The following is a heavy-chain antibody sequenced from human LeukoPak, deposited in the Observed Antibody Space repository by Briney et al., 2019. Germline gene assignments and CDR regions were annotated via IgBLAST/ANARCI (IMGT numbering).Heavy chain of an antibody. CDR2: ISSSGSTI. CDR1: GFTFSSYE. Sequence: GGSLRLSCAASGFTFSSYEMNWVRQAPGKGLEWVSYISSSGSTIYYADSVKGRFTISRDNAKNSLYLQMDSRRAEDTAVYYCARGPSSPLTHWGQGTLVTVSS. D-gene: IGHD6-6*01. V-gene: IGHV3-48*03. CDR3: ARGPSSPLTH. J-gene: IGHJ4*02.